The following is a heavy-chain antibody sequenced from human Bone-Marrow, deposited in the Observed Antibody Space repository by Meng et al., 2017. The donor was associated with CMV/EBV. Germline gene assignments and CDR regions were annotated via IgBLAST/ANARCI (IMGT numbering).Heavy chain of an antibody. CDR1: GFTFTDYF. J-gene: IGHJ2*01. V-gene: IGHV3-7*01. CDR2: INQDGSQK. CDR3: ARDERACISSSCQGYGYFDL. D-gene: IGHD2-2*01. Sequence: GGSLRLSCAASGFTFTDYFMTWVRQAPGKGLEWVANINQDGSQKYYVDSVRGRFTISRDNAKNSLYLQMNSLRGEDTAVYYCARDERACISSSCQGYGYFDLWGRGTLVTVSS.